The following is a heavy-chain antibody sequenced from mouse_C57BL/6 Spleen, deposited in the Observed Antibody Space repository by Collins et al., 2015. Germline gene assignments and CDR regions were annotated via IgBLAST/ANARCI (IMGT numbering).Heavy chain of an antibody. V-gene: IGHV1-64*01. CDR1: GYTFTSYW. D-gene: IGHD1-1*01. J-gene: IGHJ4*01. CDR3: AVPTVVAPYAMDY. Sequence: QVQLQQPGAELVKPGASVKLSCKASGYTFTSYWMHWVKQRPGQGLEWIGMIHPNSGSTNYNEKFKSKATLTVDKSSSTAYMQLSSLTSEDSAVYYCAVPTVVAPYAMDYWGQGTSVTVSS. CDR2: IHPNSGST.